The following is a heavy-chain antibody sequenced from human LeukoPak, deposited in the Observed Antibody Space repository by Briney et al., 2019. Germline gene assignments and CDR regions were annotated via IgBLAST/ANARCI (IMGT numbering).Heavy chain of an antibody. CDR3: ASPFQSRTVDYYGMDV. CDR1: GYTFTSYA. CDR2: INTNTGNP. D-gene: IGHD2-8*02. J-gene: IGHJ6*02. V-gene: IGHV7-4-1*02. Sequence: GESLKVSCKASGYTFTSYAMNWVRQAPGQGLEWMGWINTNTGNPTYAQGFTGRFVFSLDTSVSTAYLQISSLKAEDTAVYYCASPFQSRTVDYYGMDVWDQGTTVTVSS.